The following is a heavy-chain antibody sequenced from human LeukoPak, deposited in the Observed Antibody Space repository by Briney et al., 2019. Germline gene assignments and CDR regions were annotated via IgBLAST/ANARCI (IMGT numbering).Heavy chain of an antibody. CDR3: ARDHSSGWCFDY. D-gene: IGHD6-19*01. J-gene: IGHJ4*02. CDR1: GFTFTSHG. CDR2: IKQDGSEK. Sequence: GGSLRLSCAASGFTFTSHGMSWVRQAPGKGLEWVANIKQDGSEKYYVDSVKGRFTISRDNAKNSLYLQMNSLRAEDTAVYYCARDHSSGWCFDYWGQGTLVTVSS. V-gene: IGHV3-7*01.